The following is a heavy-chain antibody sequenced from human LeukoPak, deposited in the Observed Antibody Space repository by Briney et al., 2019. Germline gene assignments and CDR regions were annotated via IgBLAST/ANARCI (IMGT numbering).Heavy chain of an antibody. CDR2: INQDGSVT. Sequence: GGSLRLSCAASGFTFSYYYMIWVRQTPGKGPEWVANINQDGSVTHYVDSVRGRFTISRDNDKNSLYLNMNRLRADDTAVYYCARDDEFVTSGRHYDQLDCWGQGTLVTASS. CDR1: GFTFSYYY. V-gene: IGHV3-7*01. D-gene: IGHD5-12*01. J-gene: IGHJ4*02. CDR3: ARDDEFVTSGRHYDQLDC.